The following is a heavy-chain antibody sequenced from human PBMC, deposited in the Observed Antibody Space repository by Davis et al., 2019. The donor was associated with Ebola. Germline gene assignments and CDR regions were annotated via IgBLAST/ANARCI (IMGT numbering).Heavy chain of an antibody. J-gene: IGHJ2*01. CDR2: ISGSGGNT. Sequence: GGSLRLSCADSVITFSSYAMTWVRQAPEKGLEWVSAISGSGGNTYYADSVKGRFTISRDNSKKTMYLQMNSLRAEDTAVYYCAKSTTVTTLGYFDLWGRGTLVTVSS. V-gene: IGHV3-23*01. CDR3: AKSTTVTTLGYFDL. CDR1: VITFSSYA. D-gene: IGHD4-17*01.